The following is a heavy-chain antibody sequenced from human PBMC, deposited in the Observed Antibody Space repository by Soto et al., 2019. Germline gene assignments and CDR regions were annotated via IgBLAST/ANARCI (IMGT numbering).Heavy chain of an antibody. J-gene: IGHJ1*01. V-gene: IGHV1-46*01. CDR3: ARGIQYTIRTH. Sequence: ASVKVSCKASGYTFTSYYIHWVRQAPGQGLEWMGMINVSGSRTTSPLNFQGRVTMTSDTSTTTVYMEVSSLTSEDTAVYFCARGIQYTIRTHWGQGTLVTVSA. D-gene: IGHD1-1*01. CDR1: GYTFTSYY. CDR2: INVSGSRT.